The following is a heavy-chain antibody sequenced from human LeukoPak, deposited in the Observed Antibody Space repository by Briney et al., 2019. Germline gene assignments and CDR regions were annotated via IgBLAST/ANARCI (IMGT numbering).Heavy chain of an antibody. V-gene: IGHV5-10-1*01. CDR2: IDPSDSYT. CDR3: ARVSDLYCSSTSCSYDY. CDR1: GYSFTSYW. J-gene: IGHJ4*02. D-gene: IGHD2-2*01. Sequence: GESLRISCKGSGYSFTSYWISWVRQMPGKGLEWMGRIDPSDSYTNYSPSFQGHVTISADKSISTAYLQWSSLKASDTAMYYCARVSDLYCSSTSCSYDYWGQGTLVTVSS.